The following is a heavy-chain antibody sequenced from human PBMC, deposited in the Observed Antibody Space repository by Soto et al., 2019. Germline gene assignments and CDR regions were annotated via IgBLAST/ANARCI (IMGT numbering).Heavy chain of an antibody. Sequence: QVQLVQSGAEVKKPGSSVKVSCKASGGTFSSYAISWVRQAPGQGLEWMGGIIPIFGTANYAQKFQGRVTITADESTSTAYMELSSLRSEDTAVYYCARDQNRYSSGWYSLLYYYYGMDVWSQGTTVTVSS. J-gene: IGHJ6*02. CDR2: IIPIFGTA. D-gene: IGHD6-19*01. CDR1: GGTFSSYA. V-gene: IGHV1-69*01. CDR3: ARDQNRYSSGWYSLLYYYYGMDV.